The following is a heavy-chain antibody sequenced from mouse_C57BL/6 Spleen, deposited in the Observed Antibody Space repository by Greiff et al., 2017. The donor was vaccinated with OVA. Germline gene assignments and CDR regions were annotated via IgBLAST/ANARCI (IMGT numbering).Heavy chain of an antibody. Sequence: VQLQQPGAELVMPGASVKLSCKASGYTFTSYWMHWVKQRPGQGLEWIGEIDPSDSYTNYNQKFKGKSTLTVDKSSSTAYMQLSSLTSEDSAVYYCARLKMNYFDYWGQGTTLTVSS. J-gene: IGHJ2*01. CDR2: IDPSDSYT. CDR3: ARLKMNYFDY. CDR1: GYTFTSYW. V-gene: IGHV1-69*01.